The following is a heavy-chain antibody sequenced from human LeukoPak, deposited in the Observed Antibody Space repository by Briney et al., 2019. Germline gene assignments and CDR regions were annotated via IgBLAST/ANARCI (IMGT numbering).Heavy chain of an antibody. CDR3: ATKMLYSSGWYVIDY. J-gene: IGHJ4*02. CDR1: GYTLTELS. V-gene: IGHV1-24*01. D-gene: IGHD6-19*01. CDR2: FDPEDGET. Sequence: GASVKVSCKVSGYTLTELSMHWVRQAPGKGLEWMGGFDPEDGETIYAQKFQGRVTMTEGTSTDTAYMELSSLRSEDTAVYYCATKMLYSSGWYVIDYWGQGTLVTVSS.